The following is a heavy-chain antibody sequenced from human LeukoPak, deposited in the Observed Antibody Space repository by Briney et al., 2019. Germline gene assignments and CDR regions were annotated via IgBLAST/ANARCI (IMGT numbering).Heavy chain of an antibody. V-gene: IGHV3-7*01. Sequence: GGSLRLSCAASGFTFSSYWMSWVRQAPGKGLEWVANIKQDGSEKYYVDSVKGRFTISRDNAKNSLYLQMNSLRAEDTAVYYCARTYSNTLEDYFDYWGQGTLVTVSS. D-gene: IGHD4-11*01. J-gene: IGHJ4*02. CDR3: ARTYSNTLEDYFDY. CDR2: IKQDGSEK. CDR1: GFTFSSYW.